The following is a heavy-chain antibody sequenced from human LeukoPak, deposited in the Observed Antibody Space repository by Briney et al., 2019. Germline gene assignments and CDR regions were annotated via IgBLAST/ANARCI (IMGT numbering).Heavy chain of an antibody. CDR2: ISGSGSNT. CDR1: GITFSGSG. V-gene: IGHV3-23*01. Sequence: PGGSLRLSCAASGITFSGSGMSWVRQAPGKGLEWVSTISGSGSNTHYADSVKGRFTISRDNSKNTLYLQINTLRAEDTAVYCCAKDLIPHTSSWYFFYYYYYMDVWGNGTTVTISS. CDR3: AKDLIPHTSSWYFFYYYYYMDV. J-gene: IGHJ6*03. D-gene: IGHD6-13*01.